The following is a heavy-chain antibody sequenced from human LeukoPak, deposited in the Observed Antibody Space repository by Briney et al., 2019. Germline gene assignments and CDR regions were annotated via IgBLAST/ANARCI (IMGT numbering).Heavy chain of an antibody. J-gene: IGHJ4*02. D-gene: IGHD3-10*01. Sequence: SETLSLTCAVYGGSFSGYYWSWIRQPPGKGLEWIGEINHSGSTNYNPSLKSRVTISADTSKNQFSLKLSSVTAADTAVYYCARSLRGKYGTDYWGQGTLVTVSS. CDR1: GGSFSGYY. V-gene: IGHV4-34*01. CDR2: INHSGST. CDR3: ARSLRGKYGTDY.